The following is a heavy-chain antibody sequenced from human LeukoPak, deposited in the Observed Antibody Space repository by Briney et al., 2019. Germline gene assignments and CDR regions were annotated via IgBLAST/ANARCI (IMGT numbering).Heavy chain of an antibody. D-gene: IGHD3-3*01. CDR3: AKDLFSFPLGYDLWSGIRFGLGY. J-gene: IGHJ4*02. CDR1: GFTFSSYG. Sequence: GGSLRLSCAASGFTFSSYGMHWVRQAPGKGLEWVAVISYDGSNKYYADSVKGRFTISRDNSKNTLYLQMNSLRAEDTAVYYCAKDLFSFPLGYDLWSGIRFGLGYWGQGTLVTVSS. V-gene: IGHV3-30*18. CDR2: ISYDGSNK.